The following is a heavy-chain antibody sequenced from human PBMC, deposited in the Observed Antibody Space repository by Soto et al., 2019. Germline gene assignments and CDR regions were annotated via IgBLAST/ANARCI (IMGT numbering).Heavy chain of an antibody. Sequence: QVQLQQSGPGLVKPSQTLSLTCAISGDSVSTNGVAWNWIRLSPSRGLEWLGRTLYRSKWYTDYSLSVKSRITINPDTSKNQFSLQLNSVPPEDTAIYYCARGKHSTFDIWGQGTMVAVSS. CDR2: TLYRSKWYT. J-gene: IGHJ3*02. D-gene: IGHD6-13*01. CDR1: GDSVSTNGVA. CDR3: ARGKHSTFDI. V-gene: IGHV6-1*01.